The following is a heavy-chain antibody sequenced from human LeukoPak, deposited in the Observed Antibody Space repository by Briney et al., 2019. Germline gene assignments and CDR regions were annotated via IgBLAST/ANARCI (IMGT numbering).Heavy chain of an antibody. D-gene: IGHD2-2*01. CDR1: GGTFSSYA. CDR3: ASWGYCSSTSCQKYYYYYYYMDV. Sequence: GSSVKVSCKASGGTFSSYAISWVRQAPGQGLEWMGGIIPIFGTANYAQKFQGRVTITTDESTSTAYMELSSLRSKDTAVYYCASWGYCSSTSCQKYYYYYYYMDVWGKGTTVTVSS. J-gene: IGHJ6*03. V-gene: IGHV1-69*05. CDR2: IIPIFGTA.